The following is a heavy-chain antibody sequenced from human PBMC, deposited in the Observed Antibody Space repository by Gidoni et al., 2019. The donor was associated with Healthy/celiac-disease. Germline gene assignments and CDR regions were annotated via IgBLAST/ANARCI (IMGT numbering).Heavy chain of an antibody. CDR1: GFTFSGAA. J-gene: IGHJ4*02. Sequence: EVQLVESGGGLVQPGGSLKLSCAASGFTFSGAAMHWVRQASGKGLEWGGRIRRKANSYATAYAASVKGRCTISRDDSKNTAYLQMNSLKTEDTAVYYCTRHYYDSSGYPDYWGQGTLVTVSS. CDR3: TRHYYDSSGYPDY. V-gene: IGHV3-73*02. CDR2: IRRKANSYAT. D-gene: IGHD3-22*01.